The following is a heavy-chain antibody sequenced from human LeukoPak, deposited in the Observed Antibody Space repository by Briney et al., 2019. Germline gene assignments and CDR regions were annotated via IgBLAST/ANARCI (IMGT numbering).Heavy chain of an antibody. CDR2: IKEDGSVK. J-gene: IGHJ4*02. CDR3: ARDSSGALDF. CDR1: GFAFSSSC. D-gene: IGHD7-27*01. V-gene: IGHV3-7*01. Sequence: GGSLRLSCAASGFAFSSSCMGWVRQAPGTGLEWVANIKEDGSVKQYVDSVKGRFTISRDNAKNSLYLQMNSLRPEDTALYYCARDSSGALDFWGQGTLVTVSS.